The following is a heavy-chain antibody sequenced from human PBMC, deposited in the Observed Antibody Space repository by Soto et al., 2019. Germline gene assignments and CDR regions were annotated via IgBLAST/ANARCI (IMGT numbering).Heavy chain of an antibody. D-gene: IGHD3-22*01. Sequence: GGSLRLSCSASGFTFSIYAMHWIRQAPGKGLEYVSSISTNGGSTHYADSVKGRFTISRDNSKNTQYLQMSSLRADDTAVYYCVKGEYYYDSSGYYPFDYWGQGT. CDR2: ISTNGGST. V-gene: IGHV3-64D*06. J-gene: IGHJ4*02. CDR1: GFTFSIYA. CDR3: VKGEYYYDSSGYYPFDY.